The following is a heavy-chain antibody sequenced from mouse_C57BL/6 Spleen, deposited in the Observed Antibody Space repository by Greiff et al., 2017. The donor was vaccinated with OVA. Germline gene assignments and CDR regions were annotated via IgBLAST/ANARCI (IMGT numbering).Heavy chain of an antibody. V-gene: IGHV1-52*01. J-gene: IGHJ1*03. D-gene: IGHD2-5*01. CDR1: GYTFTSYW. CDR3: ARGGYSNNWYFDV. CDR2: IDPSDSET. Sequence: VQLQQPGAELVRPGSSVKLSCKASGYTFTSYWMHWVKQRPIQGLEWIGNIDPSDSETHYNQKFKDKATLTVDKSSSTAYMQLSSLTSEDSAVYYCARGGYSNNWYFDVWGTGTTVTVSS.